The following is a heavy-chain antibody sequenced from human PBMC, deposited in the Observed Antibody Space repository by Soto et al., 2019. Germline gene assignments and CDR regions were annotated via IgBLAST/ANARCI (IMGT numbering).Heavy chain of an antibody. V-gene: IGHV3-23*01. D-gene: IGHD2-15*01. CDR2: ISGSGGNT. Sequence: GGSLRLSCAASGFTFSRYAMTWVRQAPGKGLEWVSAISGSGGNTYYADSVKGRFTISRDNSKNTLYLQMNSLRAEDTAVYYCAKESVVVVVAATLDYWGQGTLVTVSS. CDR1: GFTFSRYA. CDR3: AKESVVVVVAATLDY. J-gene: IGHJ4*02.